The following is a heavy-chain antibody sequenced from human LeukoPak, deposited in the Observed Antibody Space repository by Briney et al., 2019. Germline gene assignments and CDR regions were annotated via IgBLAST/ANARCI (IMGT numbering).Heavy chain of an antibody. CDR1: GGSISSGDYY. CDR3: ARVPRGYSYGLLDY. D-gene: IGHD5-18*01. J-gene: IGHJ4*02. CDR2: IYYSGST. V-gene: IGHV4-30-4*08. Sequence: PSETLSLTCTVSGGSISSGDYYWSWIRKPPGKGLEWIGYIYYSGSTYYNPSLKSRVTISVDTSKNQFSLKLSSVTAADTAVYYCARVPRGYSYGLLDYWGQGTLVTVSS.